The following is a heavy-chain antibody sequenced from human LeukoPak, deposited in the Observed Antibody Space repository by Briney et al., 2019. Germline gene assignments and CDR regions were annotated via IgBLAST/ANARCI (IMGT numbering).Heavy chain of an antibody. CDR3: ARDTGGYSYGYPDY. CDR1: GFTFSDYY. D-gene: IGHD5-18*01. V-gene: IGHV3-11*06. CDR2: ISRSSSYT. Sequence: GVSLRLSCAASGFTFSDYYMSWIRQTPGKGLEWVSYISRSSSYTNYADSVKGRFTISRDNAKNSLYLQMNSLRAEDTAVYYCARDTGGYSYGYPDYWGQGTLVTVSS. J-gene: IGHJ4*02.